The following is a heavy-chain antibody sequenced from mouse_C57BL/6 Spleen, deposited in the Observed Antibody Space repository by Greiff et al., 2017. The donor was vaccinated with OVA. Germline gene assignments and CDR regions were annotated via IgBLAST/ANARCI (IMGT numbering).Heavy chain of an antibody. V-gene: IGHV5-16*01. CDR1: GFTFSDYY. CDR3: ARGSVDYAMDY. J-gene: IGHJ4*01. D-gene: IGHD1-3*01. Sequence: EVMLVESEGGLVQPGSSMKLSCTASGFTFSDYYMAWVRQVPEKGLEWVANINYDGSSTYYLDSLKSRFIISRDNAKNILYLQMSSLKSEDTATYYCARGSVDYAMDYWGQGTSVTVSS. CDR2: INYDGSST.